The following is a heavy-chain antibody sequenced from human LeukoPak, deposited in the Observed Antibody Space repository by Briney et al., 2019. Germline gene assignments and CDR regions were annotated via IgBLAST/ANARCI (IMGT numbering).Heavy chain of an antibody. V-gene: IGHV4-34*01. CDR3: ARGIVSSTSVYYFDY. D-gene: IGHD2-2*01. J-gene: IGHJ4*02. CDR1: GGSFSGYY. Sequence: PSETLSLTCAVYGGSFSGYYWSWIRQPPGKGLEWIGEINHSGSTNYNPSLKSRVTISVGTSKNQFSLKLSSVTAADTAVYYCARGIVSSTSVYYFDYWGQGTLVTVSS. CDR2: INHSGST.